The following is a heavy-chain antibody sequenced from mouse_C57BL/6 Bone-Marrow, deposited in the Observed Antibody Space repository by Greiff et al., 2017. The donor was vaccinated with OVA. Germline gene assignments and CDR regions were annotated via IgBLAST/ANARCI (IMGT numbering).Heavy chain of an antibody. Sequence: QVQLQQSGAELARPGASVKLSRKASGYTFTSYGISWVKQRTGQGLEWIGEIYPRSGNTYYNEKFKGKATLTADKSSSTAYMELRSLTSEDSAVYFCASRIDYYGSRGYAMDYWGQGTSVTVSS. D-gene: IGHD1-1*01. J-gene: IGHJ4*01. V-gene: IGHV1-81*01. CDR3: ASRIDYYGSRGYAMDY. CDR1: GYTFTSYG. CDR2: IYPRSGNT.